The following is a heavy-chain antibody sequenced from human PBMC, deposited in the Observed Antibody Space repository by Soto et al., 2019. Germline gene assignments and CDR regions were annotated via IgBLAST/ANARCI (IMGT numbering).Heavy chain of an antibody. CDR2: ISGSGGST. CDR1: GFTFSSYA. D-gene: IGHD2-8*01. CDR3: AKDTDVLMVYTIPYYYYGMDV. Sequence: PGGSLRLSCAASGFTFSSYAMSWVRQAPGKGLEWVSAISGSGGSTYYADSVKGRFTISRDNSKNTLYLQMNSLRAEDTAVYYCAKDTDVLMVYTIPYYYYGMDVWGQGTTVTVSS. V-gene: IGHV3-23*01. J-gene: IGHJ6*02.